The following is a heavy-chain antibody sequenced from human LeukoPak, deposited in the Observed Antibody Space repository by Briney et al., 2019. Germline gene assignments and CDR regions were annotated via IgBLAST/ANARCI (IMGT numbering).Heavy chain of an antibody. V-gene: IGHV7-4-1*02. CDR2: INTNTGNP. J-gene: IGHJ6*02. Sequence: VASVKVSCKASGYTFTSYAMNWVRQAPGQGLEWMGWINTNTGNPTYAQGFTGRFVFSLDTSVSTAYLQISSLKAEDTAVYYCAREESGGSLYYYYYYGMDVWGQGTTVTVSS. CDR3: AREESGGSLYYYYYYGMDV. D-gene: IGHD2-15*01. CDR1: GYTFTSYA.